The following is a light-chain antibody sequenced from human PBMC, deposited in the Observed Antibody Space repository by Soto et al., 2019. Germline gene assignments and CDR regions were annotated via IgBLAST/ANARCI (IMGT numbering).Light chain of an antibody. Sequence: SALTQPPSASGSPGQSVTISCTGSSSDVGGYNYVSWYQQHPGKAPKLMIYEVSKRPSGVPDRFSGSKSGNTASLTVSGLQAEDEADYYCSSYAGSNNLGVFGGRTKLTVL. J-gene: IGLJ2*01. V-gene: IGLV2-8*01. CDR1: SSDVGGYNY. CDR2: EVS. CDR3: SSYAGSNNLGV.